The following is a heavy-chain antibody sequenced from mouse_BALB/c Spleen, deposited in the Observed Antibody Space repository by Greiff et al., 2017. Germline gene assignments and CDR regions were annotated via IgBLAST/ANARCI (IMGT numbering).Heavy chain of an antibody. CDR2: INPSTGYT. CDR1: GYTFTSYW. D-gene: IGHD4-1*01. J-gene: IGHJ2*01. CDR3: ARRGSNWDDFDY. V-gene: IGHV1-7*01. Sequence: QVQLQQSGAELAKPGASVKMSCKASGYTFTSYWMHWVKQRPGQGLEWIGYINPSTGYTKYNQKFKDKATLTADKSSSTAYMQLSSLTSEDSAVYYCARRGSNWDDFDYWGQGTTLTVSS.